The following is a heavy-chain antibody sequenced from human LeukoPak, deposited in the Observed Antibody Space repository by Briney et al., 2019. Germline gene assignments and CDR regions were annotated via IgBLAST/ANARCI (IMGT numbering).Heavy chain of an antibody. Sequence: GGSLRLSCEASEFTFSYYGMHWVRQAPGKGPEWVAFIRYDGSDKYDGSDKYYADSVKGRFTVSRDNSKNTLYLQMNSLRVEDTAMYYCAKVEMTRSPGGIDYWGQGTLVTVSS. V-gene: IGHV3-30*02. CDR1: EFTFSYYG. J-gene: IGHJ4*02. CDR2: IRYDGSDKYDGSDK. CDR3: AKVEMTRSPGGIDY. D-gene: IGHD5-24*01.